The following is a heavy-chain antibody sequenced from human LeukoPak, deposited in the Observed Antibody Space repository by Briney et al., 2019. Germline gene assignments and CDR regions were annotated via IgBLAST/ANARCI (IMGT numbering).Heavy chain of an antibody. J-gene: IGHJ4*02. V-gene: IGHV3-23*01. CDR2: ISDSGGST. CDR1: GFSFSSYA. Sequence: GGSLRLSCAASGFSFSSYAMSWVRQAPGKGLEWVSDISDSGGSTYYADSVKGRFTISRDNSKNTLYLQMNSLRVDDTAVYYCGKDRVVIPAAIDYWGQGTLVTV. D-gene: IGHD2-2*02. CDR3: GKDRVVIPAAIDY.